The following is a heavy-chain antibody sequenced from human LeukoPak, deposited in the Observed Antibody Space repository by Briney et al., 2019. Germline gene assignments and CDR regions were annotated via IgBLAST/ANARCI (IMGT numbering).Heavy chain of an antibody. CDR2: ISYDGSNK. D-gene: IGHD1-26*01. V-gene: IGHV3-30*18. CDR3: AKDLWVGATAPFGVDI. J-gene: IGHJ3*02. Sequence: GRSLRLSCAASGFTFSSYGMHWVRQAPGKGLEWVAVISYDGSNKYYADSVKGRFTISRDNSKNALYLQMNSLRAEDTAVYYCAKDLWVGATAPFGVDIWGQGTMVTVSS. CDR1: GFTFSSYG.